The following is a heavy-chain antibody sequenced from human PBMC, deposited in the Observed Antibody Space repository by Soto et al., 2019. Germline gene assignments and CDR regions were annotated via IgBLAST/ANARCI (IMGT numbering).Heavy chain of an antibody. D-gene: IGHD3-9*01. CDR2: ISSSGSTI. CDR1: GFTFSDYY. J-gene: IGHJ4*02. CDR3: GRLEGLATISYYFDY. Sequence: GGSLRLSCAASGFTFSDYYMSWIRQAPGKGLEWVSYISSSGSTIYYADSVKGRFTISRDNAKNSLYLQMNSLRAEDTAVYYCGRLEGLATISYYFDYWGQGALVTVSS. V-gene: IGHV3-11*01.